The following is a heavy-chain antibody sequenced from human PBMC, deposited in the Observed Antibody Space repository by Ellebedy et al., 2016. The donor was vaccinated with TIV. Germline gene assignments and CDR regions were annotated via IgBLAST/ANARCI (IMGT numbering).Heavy chain of an antibody. CDR1: GFTFSSYW. Sequence: GESLKISXAASGFTFSSYWMHWVRQAPGKGLEWVANINEDGSKKYYVDSVKGRFTISRDTAKNSLYLQMNSLRAEDTAVYYCARRYMDVWGRGTTVTVSS. V-gene: IGHV3-7*01. CDR3: ARRYMDV. J-gene: IGHJ6*03. CDR2: INEDGSKK.